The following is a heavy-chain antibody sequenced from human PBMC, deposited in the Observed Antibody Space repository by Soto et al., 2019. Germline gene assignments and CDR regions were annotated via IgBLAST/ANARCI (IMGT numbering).Heavy chain of an antibody. Sequence: GGSLRLSCAASGFTFSSYWMSWVRQAPGKGLEWVANIKQDGSEKYYVDSVKGRFTISRDNAKNSLYLQMNSLRAEDTAVYYCARDYLRSSSWYHHYYGMDVWGQGTTVTVSS. V-gene: IGHV3-7*03. CDR2: IKQDGSEK. D-gene: IGHD6-13*01. J-gene: IGHJ6*02. CDR1: GFTFSSYW. CDR3: ARDYLRSSSWYHHYYGMDV.